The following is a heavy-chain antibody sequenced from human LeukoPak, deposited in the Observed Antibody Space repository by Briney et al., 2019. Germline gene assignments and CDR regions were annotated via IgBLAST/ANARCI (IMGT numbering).Heavy chain of an antibody. CDR3: ASLNYGQVWGSPHYYFDY. J-gene: IGHJ4*02. CDR2: IKQDGSDK. V-gene: IGHV3-7*01. CDR1: GFTFSSYW. Sequence: PGGSLRLSCAASGFTFSSYWMSWARQAPGKGLQYVANIKQDGSDKYYLDSMKGRLTISRDNAKNSLYLQVNSLRVEDTAVYYCASLNYGQVWGSPHYYFDYWGQGILVTVSS. D-gene: IGHD3-16*01.